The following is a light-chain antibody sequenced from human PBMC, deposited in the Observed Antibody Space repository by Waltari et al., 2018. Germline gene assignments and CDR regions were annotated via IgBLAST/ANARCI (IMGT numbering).Light chain of an antibody. V-gene: IGKV1-5*03. J-gene: IGKJ4*01. CDR3: QQYNSYSLLT. CDR1: QSISNW. CDR2: KAS. Sequence: DIQMTQSPSTLSASVGDRFTITCRASQSISNWLAWYQQKPGKAPKLLIYKASTLESGVPSRFSGSGSGTEFTLTISSLQPDDFATYYCQQYNSYSLLTFGGGTKVVIK.